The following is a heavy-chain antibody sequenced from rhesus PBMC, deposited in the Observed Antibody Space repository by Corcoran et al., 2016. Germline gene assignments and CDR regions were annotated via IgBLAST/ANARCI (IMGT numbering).Heavy chain of an antibody. D-gene: IGHD2-21*01. CDR2: IYWNDSK. Sequence: QVTLKESGPALVNPTQTLTLTCTFSGFSISTTGTGVGWIRQPPGKALEWLASIYWNDSKKDSTSVKRRTTNTKDTSKNQGFRNMTNSDPGDTSTYYCALVCCTGRGCYVIAGWYFDFWGPGTPITIAS. CDR3: ALVCCTGRGCYVIAGWYFDF. CDR1: GFSISTTGTG. V-gene: IGHV2-95*01. J-gene: IGHJ2*01.